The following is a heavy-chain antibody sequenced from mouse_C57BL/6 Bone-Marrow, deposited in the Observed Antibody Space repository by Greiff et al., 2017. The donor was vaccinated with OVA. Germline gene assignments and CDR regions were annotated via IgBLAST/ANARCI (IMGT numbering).Heavy chain of an antibody. V-gene: IGHV1-39*01. Sequence: EVKLVESGPELVKPGASVKLSCKASGYSFTDYNMNWVKQSTGKSLEWIGLINPNYGTTSYNQKFKGKATLTVDQSSSTAYMQLNSLTSEDSAVYYCAIYHTRFAYWGQGTLVTVSA. CDR1: GYSFTDYN. CDR3: AIYHTRFAY. CDR2: INPNYGTT. J-gene: IGHJ3*01. D-gene: IGHD2-1*01.